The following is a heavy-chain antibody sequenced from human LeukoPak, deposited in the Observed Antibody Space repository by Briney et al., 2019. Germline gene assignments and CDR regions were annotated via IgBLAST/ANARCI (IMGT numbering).Heavy chain of an antibody. J-gene: IGHJ3*02. V-gene: IGHV3-64*01. Sequence: GGSLRLSCAASGFSFSNYGMHWVRQAPGKGLEYVSAISSNGGSTYYANSVKGRFTISRDNSKNTLYLQMGSLRAEDMAVYYCARGARFLEWLLFDAFDIWGQGTMVTVSS. CDR3: ARGARFLEWLLFDAFDI. CDR2: ISSNGGST. D-gene: IGHD3-3*01. CDR1: GFSFSNYG.